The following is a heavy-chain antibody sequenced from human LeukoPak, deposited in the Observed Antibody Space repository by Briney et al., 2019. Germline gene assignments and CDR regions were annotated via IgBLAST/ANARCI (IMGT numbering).Heavy chain of an antibody. D-gene: IGHD3-22*01. CDR2: ISYDGSNK. J-gene: IGHJ3*02. V-gene: IGHV3-30*18. CDR3: AKLSLEITMIVVVTGGDRDAFDI. Sequence: GRSLRLSCAASGFTFSSYGMHWVRQAPGKGLEWVAVISYDGSNKYYADSVKGRFTISRDNSKNTLYLQMNSLRAEDTAVYYCAKLSLEITMIVVVTGGDRDAFDIWGQGTMVTVSP. CDR1: GFTFSSYG.